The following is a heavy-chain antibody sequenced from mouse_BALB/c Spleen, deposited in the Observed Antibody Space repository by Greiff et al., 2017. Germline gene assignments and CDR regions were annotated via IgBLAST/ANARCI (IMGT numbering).Heavy chain of an antibody. CDR1: GYSFTSYW. CDR2: IYPGNSDT. J-gene: IGHJ4*01. V-gene: IGHV1-5*01. D-gene: IGHD2-2*01. Sequence: EVQLQQSGTVLARPGASVKMSCKASGYSFTSYWMHWVKQRPGQGLEWIGAIYPGNSDTSYNQKFKGKAKLTAVTSASTAYMELSSLTNEDSAVYYCTRAWGYGYAMDYWGQGTSVTVSS. CDR3: TRAWGYGYAMDY.